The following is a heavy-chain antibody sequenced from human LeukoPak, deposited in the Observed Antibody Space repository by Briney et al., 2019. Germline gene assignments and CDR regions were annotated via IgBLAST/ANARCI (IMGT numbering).Heavy chain of an antibody. Sequence: AASVKVSCKASGYTFTSYYMHWVRQAPGQGLEWMGIINPSGGSTSYAQKFQGRVTMTRDTSTSTVYMELSSLRSEDTAVYYGARQYPLDDYYYYYMVVWGKGTTVTVSS. J-gene: IGHJ6*03. D-gene: IGHD2/OR15-2a*01. CDR1: GYTFTSYY. V-gene: IGHV1-46*03. CDR2: INPSGGST. CDR3: ARQYPLDDYYYYYMVV.